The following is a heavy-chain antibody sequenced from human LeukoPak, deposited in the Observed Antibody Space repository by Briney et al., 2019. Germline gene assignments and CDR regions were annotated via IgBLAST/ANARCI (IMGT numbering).Heavy chain of an antibody. CDR1: GGSISSTTW. CDR2: INHSGST. Sequence: SEPLSLTCAVSGGSISSTTWWSWVRQSPGKGLEWIGEINHSGSTNYNPSLKSRVTISVDTSKNQFSLKLTSVTAADTAVYYCASRYVSSEVVIIPTAKNSWFDPWGQGTLVTVSS. J-gene: IGHJ5*02. CDR3: ASRYVSSEVVIIPTAKNSWFDP. D-gene: IGHD3-3*01. V-gene: IGHV4-4*02.